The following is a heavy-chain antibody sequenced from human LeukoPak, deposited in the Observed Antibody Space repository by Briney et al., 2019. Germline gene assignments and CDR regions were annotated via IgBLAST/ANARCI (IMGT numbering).Heavy chain of an antibody. V-gene: IGHV4-30-4*01. Sequence: PSETLSLTCTVSGGSISSGDYYWSWIRQPPGKGLEWIGYIYYSGSTYYNPSLKSRVTISVDTSKNQFSLKLSSVTAADTAVYYCARDLVGGSHYDYWGQGTLVTVSS. CDR3: ARDLVGGSHYDY. CDR2: IYYSGST. D-gene: IGHD1-26*01. J-gene: IGHJ4*02. CDR1: GGSISSGDYY.